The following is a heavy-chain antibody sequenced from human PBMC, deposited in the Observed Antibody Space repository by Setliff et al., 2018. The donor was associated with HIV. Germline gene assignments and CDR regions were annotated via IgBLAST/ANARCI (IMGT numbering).Heavy chain of an antibody. J-gene: IGHJ4*02. V-gene: IGHV4-59*01. D-gene: IGHD3-10*01. CDR1: GGSISSYY. Sequence: PETLSLTGTVSGGSISSYYWSWIRQPPGKGREWIGYIYYSGSTNYNPSLKSRVTISVDTSKNQFSLTLRSVTAADRAVYYCARAQMNRGVVSWSLYYFDYWGQGALVTVSS. CDR3: ARAQMNRGVVSWSLYYFDY. CDR2: IYYSGST.